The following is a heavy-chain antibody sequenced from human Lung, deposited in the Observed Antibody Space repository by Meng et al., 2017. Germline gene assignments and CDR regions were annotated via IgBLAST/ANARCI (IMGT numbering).Heavy chain of an antibody. CDR1: GFTFSSYS. Sequence: VKLMGLGGGLVKPGGSLRLSCAVSGFTFSSYSMSWVRQAPGKGLEWVSSISSSSSYIYYADSVKGRFTISRDNAKNSLYLQMNSLRAEDTAVYYCARERGTSDYWGQGTLVTVSS. CDR3: ARERGTSDY. J-gene: IGHJ4*02. CDR2: ISSSSSYI. V-gene: IGHV3-21*01. D-gene: IGHD1-7*01.